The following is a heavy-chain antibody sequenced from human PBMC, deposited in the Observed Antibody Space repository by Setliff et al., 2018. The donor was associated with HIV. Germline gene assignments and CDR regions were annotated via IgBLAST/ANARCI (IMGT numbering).Heavy chain of an antibody. CDR3: ARDLEGGWSLEY. CDR1: GFNVTNAA. D-gene: IGHD2-15*01. V-gene: IGHV3-15*01. CDR2: VKSQSDGGTI. J-gene: IGHJ4*02. Sequence: GGSLRLSCAASGFNVTNAAMNWVRQAPGKGLEWVGRVKSQSDGGTITYGAPVKGRFTISRDDSGNTIHLQMNSLKNEDTAVYYCARDLEGGWSLEYWGQGTLVTVSS.